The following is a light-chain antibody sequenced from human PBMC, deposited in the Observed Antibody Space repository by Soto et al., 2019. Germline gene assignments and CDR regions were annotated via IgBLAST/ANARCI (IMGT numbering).Light chain of an antibody. V-gene: IGKV1-9*01. Sequence: DIQLTQSPSFLSASVGDRVTITCRASQGISSYLAWYQQKPGKAPKLLIYAASTLQSGVPSRFSGSGSGTEFTLTISSLQPKDFASYYCHLPTTFGQGTRLEIK. J-gene: IGKJ5*01. CDR2: AAS. CDR3: HLPTT. CDR1: QGISSY.